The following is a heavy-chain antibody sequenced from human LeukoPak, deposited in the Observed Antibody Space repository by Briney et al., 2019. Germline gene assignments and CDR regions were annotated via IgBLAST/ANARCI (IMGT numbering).Heavy chain of an antibody. CDR3: AKGGSGLYYYMDV. CDR1: GFTFSSYG. V-gene: IGHV3-23*01. J-gene: IGHJ6*03. Sequence: QSGGSLRLSCAASGFTFSSYGMSWVRQAPGKGLEWVSAISGSGGSTYYADSVKGRFTISRDNSKNTLYLQMNSLRAEDTAVYYCAKGGSGLYYYMDVWGKGTTVTIS. D-gene: IGHD6-19*01. CDR2: ISGSGGST.